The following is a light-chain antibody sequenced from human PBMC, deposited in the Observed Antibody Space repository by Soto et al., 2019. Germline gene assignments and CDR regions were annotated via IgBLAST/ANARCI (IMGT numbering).Light chain of an antibody. J-gene: IGKJ1*01. CDR2: NAD. CDR3: QQFSLYWA. Sequence: QLTQPPSSLSASVGDRVTITCRASQDINRWLAWYQQKPGKAPKILIYNADTLESGVPSRFSGSGYGTEFILTISSLQPDDFATYYCQQFSLYWAFGQGTKVDI. V-gene: IGKV1-5*01. CDR1: QDINRW.